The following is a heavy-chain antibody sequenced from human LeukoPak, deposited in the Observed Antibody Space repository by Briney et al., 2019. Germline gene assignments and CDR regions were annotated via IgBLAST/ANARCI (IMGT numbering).Heavy chain of an antibody. V-gene: IGHV3-23*01. Sequence: PGGTLRLSCAASGFTFSSYGMSWVRQAPGKGLEWVSAIETGGASTYYADSVKGRFSISRDNSKNTLYLQMNSLRAEDTAVYYCAKDYYDSSGYLGYWGQGTLVTVSS. CDR2: IETGGAST. J-gene: IGHJ4*02. D-gene: IGHD3-22*01. CDR3: AKDYYDSSGYLGY. CDR1: GFTFSSYG.